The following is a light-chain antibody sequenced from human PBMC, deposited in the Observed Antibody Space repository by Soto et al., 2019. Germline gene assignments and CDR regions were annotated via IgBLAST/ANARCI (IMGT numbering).Light chain of an antibody. J-gene: IGLJ1*01. CDR3: ISYAVTTSYV. CDR1: SSDVGGYNF. V-gene: IGLV2-8*01. CDR2: EVD. Sequence: QSVLTQPPSASGSPGQSVTISCTGTSSDVGGYNFVSWYQQHPGKAPKLMIYEVDKRPSGVPDRFSGSKSGNTASLTVSGLQAEDEADYYCISYAVTTSYVLGTGTKLTVL.